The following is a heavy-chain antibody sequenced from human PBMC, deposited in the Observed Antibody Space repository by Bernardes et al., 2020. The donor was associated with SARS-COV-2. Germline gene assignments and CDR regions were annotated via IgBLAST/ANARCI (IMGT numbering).Heavy chain of an antibody. V-gene: IGHV3-23*01. CDR1: GFTFSSSA. J-gene: IGHJ3*02. Sequence: VESLFLSCAASGFTFSSSAMSWVRQAPGPGLAWVSAISGSGGSTYYADSVKGRFTISRDNSKNTLYLQMNSLRAEDTAVYYCAKDQSSGRYGDAFDIWGQGTMVTVSS. CDR2: ISGSGGST. CDR3: AKDQSSGRYGDAFDI. D-gene: IGHD6-19*01.